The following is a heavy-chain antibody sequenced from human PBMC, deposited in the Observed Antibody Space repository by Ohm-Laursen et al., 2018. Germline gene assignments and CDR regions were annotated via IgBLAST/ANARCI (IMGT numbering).Heavy chain of an antibody. CDR2: IYSGGST. D-gene: IGHD3-22*01. J-gene: IGHJ4*02. CDR3: ASVGDTSAYYYYLDY. V-gene: IGHV3-66*01. Sequence: SLRLSCAASGFTVSSNYMSWVRQAPGKGLEWVSVIYSGGSTYYADSVKGRFTISRDNSKNTLYLQMNSLRAEDTAVYYCASVGDTSAYYYYLDYWGQGTLVTVSS. CDR1: GFTVSSNY.